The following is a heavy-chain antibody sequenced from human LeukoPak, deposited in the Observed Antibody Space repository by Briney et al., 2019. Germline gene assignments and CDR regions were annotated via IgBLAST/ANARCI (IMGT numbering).Heavy chain of an antibody. CDR1: GFTFSSYG. J-gene: IGHJ4*02. CDR3: ARWWGYYGSGGNDY. CDR2: ISSSGSTI. D-gene: IGHD3-10*01. Sequence: GGSLRLSCAASGFTFSSYGMNWVRQAPGKGLEWVSYISSSGSTIYYADSVKGRFTISRDNAKNSLYLQMNSLRAEDTAVYYCARWWGYYGSGGNDYWGQGTLVTVSS. V-gene: IGHV3-48*03.